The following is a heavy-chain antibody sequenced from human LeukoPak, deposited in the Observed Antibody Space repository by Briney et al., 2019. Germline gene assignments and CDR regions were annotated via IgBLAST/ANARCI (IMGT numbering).Heavy chain of an antibody. J-gene: IGHJ1*01. V-gene: IGHV3-33*01. CDR1: GFTFSSYG. CDR2: IWYDGSNK. D-gene: IGHD6-13*01. Sequence: GGSLRLSCAASGFTFSSYGMHWVRQAPGKGLEWVAVIWYDGSNKYYADSVKGRFTISRDNSKNTLYLQINSLRAEDTAVYYCAREEIGSSLPFQHWGQGTLVTVSS. CDR3: AREEIGSSLPFQH.